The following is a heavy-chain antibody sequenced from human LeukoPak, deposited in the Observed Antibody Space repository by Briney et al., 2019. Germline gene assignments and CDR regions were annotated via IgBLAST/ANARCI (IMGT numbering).Heavy chain of an antibody. Sequence: SETLSLTCTVSGYSISSGYYWAWIRQPPGKGLEWIGSIFHTGSTYHNPSLKSRVTISVDTSKNQFSLKLSSVTAADTAVYYCARGLPTWTITKYYYCSGSLGVHPFDPWGQGTLVTVSS. D-gene: IGHD3-10*01. CDR1: GYSISSGYY. CDR2: IFHTGST. CDR3: ARGLPTWTITKYYYCSGSLGVHPFDP. J-gene: IGHJ5*02. V-gene: IGHV4-38-2*02.